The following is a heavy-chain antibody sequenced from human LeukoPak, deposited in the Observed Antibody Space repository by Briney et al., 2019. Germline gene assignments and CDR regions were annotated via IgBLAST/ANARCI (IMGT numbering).Heavy chain of an antibody. V-gene: IGHV3-21*01. J-gene: IGHJ4*02. CDR3: ARIYDGSAYHADHFDY. Sequence: GGSLRLSCSGSGFTFNTYNMNWVRQAPGKGLEWVSSISSSSIYIYYAYSVNVRFTISRDNAKTSLYLQMNSLRAEETAVYYCARIYDGSAYHADHFDYWGQGTLVIVSS. D-gene: IGHD3-22*01. CDR1: GFTFNTYN. CDR2: ISSSSIYI.